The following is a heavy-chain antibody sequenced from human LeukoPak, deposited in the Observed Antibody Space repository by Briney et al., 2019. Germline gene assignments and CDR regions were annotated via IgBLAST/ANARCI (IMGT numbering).Heavy chain of an antibody. J-gene: IGHJ4*02. CDR2: ISAYNGNT. CDR3: ARDRVLYSSGWHQLFV. V-gene: IGHV1-18*04. D-gene: IGHD6-19*01. CDR1: RYTFNGYY. Sequence: ASVKVSCKTSRYTFNGYYMYWVRQAPGQGLEWMGWISAYNGNTNYAQKLQGRVTMTTDTSTSTAYMELRSLRSDDTAVYYCARDRVLYSSGWHQLFVWGQGTLVTVSS.